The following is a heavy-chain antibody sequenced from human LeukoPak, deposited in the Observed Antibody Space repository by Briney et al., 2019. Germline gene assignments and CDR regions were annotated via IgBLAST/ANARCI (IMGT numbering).Heavy chain of an antibody. J-gene: IGHJ4*02. CDR3: AKGRGYSGYDSVPSVVFDY. V-gene: IGHV3-23*01. CDR2: ISGSGGST. Sequence: GGSLRLSCAASGFTFSSYAMSWVRQAPGKGLEWVSAISGSGGSTYYADSVKGRFTISRDNSKNTLYLQMNSLRAEDTAVYYCAKGRGYSGYDSVPSVVFDYWGQGTLVTVSS. D-gene: IGHD5-12*01. CDR1: GFTFSSYA.